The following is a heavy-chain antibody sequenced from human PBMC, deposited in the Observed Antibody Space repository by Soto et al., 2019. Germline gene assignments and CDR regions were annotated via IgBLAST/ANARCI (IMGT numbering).Heavy chain of an antibody. CDR3: VRLFYYGSGSWVE. Sequence: QVPLVQSGAEVKKPGASVKVSCKASGYTFTSYDINWVRQATGQGLEWMGWVNPNNGHTGYAQKFQGRVTMTRNTSISTAYIELDSLRSEDTAVYYCVRLFYYGSGSWVEWGQGTLVTVSS. J-gene: IGHJ4*02. CDR2: VNPNNGHT. CDR1: GYTFTSYD. V-gene: IGHV1-8*01. D-gene: IGHD3-10*01.